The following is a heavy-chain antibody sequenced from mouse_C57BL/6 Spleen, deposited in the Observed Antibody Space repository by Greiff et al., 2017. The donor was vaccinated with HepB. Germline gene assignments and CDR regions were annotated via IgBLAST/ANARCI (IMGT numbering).Heavy chain of an antibody. V-gene: IGHV1-54*01. J-gene: IGHJ1*03. D-gene: IGHD3-1*01. CDR2: INPGSGGT. CDR3: AREGLRSRYFDV. Sequence: QVQLQQSGAELVRPGTSVKVSCKASGYAFTNYLIEWVKQRPGQGLEWIGVINPGSGGTNYNEKFKGKATLTADKSSSTAYMQLSSLTSEDSAVYFCAREGLRSRYFDVWGTGTTVTVSS. CDR1: GYAFTNYL.